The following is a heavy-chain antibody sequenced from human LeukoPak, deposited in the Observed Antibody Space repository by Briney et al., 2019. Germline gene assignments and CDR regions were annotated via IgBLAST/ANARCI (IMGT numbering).Heavy chain of an antibody. V-gene: IGHV3-21*04. Sequence: GGSLRLSCAASEFTFSSYNTNWVRQAPGKGLEWVSSISSFSSYIYYADSVKGRFTISRDNSRSTLSLQMDSLRAEDTATYYCATYRQIQVPFEFWGQGTLVTVSS. CDR2: ISSFSSYI. CDR1: EFTFSSYN. J-gene: IGHJ4*02. CDR3: ATYRQIQVPFEF. D-gene: IGHD5-18*01.